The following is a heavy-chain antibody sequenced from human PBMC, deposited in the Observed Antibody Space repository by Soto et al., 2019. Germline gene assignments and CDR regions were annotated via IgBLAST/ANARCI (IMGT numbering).Heavy chain of an antibody. D-gene: IGHD3-3*01. CDR3: ARSWSGSTSGRVDV. V-gene: IGHV3-9*01. J-gene: IGHJ6*02. Sequence: PGGSLRLSCAASGLTFHEYAMHWVRQAPGKGLEWVSGISWNSVPIGYADSVKGRFTISRDNARNSLYLQMHSLSTEDTALYYCARSWSGSTSGRVDVWGQGTTVTSP. CDR2: ISWNSVPI. CDR1: GLTFHEYA.